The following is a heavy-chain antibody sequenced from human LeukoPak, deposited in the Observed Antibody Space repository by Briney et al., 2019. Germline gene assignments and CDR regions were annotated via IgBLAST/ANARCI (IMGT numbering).Heavy chain of an antibody. V-gene: IGHV3-48*01. CDR3: ARDPYSSGWYPTD. Sequence: GGSLRLSCAASGFTFSSYSMNWVRQAPGKGLEWVSYISSSSSTIYYADSVKGRFTISRDNAKNSLYLQMNSLRAEDTAVYYCARDPYSSGWYPTDWGQGTLVTASS. J-gene: IGHJ4*02. D-gene: IGHD6-19*01. CDR2: ISSSSSTI. CDR1: GFTFSSYS.